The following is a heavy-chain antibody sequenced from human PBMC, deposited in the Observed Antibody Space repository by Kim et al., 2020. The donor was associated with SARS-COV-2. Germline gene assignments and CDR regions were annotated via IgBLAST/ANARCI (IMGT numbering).Heavy chain of an antibody. D-gene: IGHD6-13*01. J-gene: IGHJ6*02. Sequence: SETLSLTCTVSGGSISSSSYYWGWIRQPPGKGLGWIGSIYYSGSTYYNPSLKSRVTISVDTSKNQFSLKLSSVTAADTAVYYCARRPGIAAAATQPDDSGNYGMDVWGQGTTVTVSS. CDR2: IYYSGST. CDR1: GGSISSSSYY. CDR3: ARRPGIAAAATQPDDSGNYGMDV. V-gene: IGHV4-39*01.